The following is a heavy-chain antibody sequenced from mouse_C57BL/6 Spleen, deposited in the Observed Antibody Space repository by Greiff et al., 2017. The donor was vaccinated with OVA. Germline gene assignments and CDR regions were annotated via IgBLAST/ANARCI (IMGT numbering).Heavy chain of an antibody. V-gene: IGHV1-52*01. J-gene: IGHJ3*01. CDR2: IDPSDSET. Sequence: QVQLQQPGAELVRPGSSVKLSCKASGYTFTSYWMHWVKQRPIQGLEWIGNIDPSDSETHYNQKFKDKATLTVDKSSSTAYMQLSSLTSEDSAVYYCARETAQASNWFAYWGQGTLVTVSA. CDR3: ARETAQASNWFAY. CDR1: GYTFTSYW. D-gene: IGHD3-2*02.